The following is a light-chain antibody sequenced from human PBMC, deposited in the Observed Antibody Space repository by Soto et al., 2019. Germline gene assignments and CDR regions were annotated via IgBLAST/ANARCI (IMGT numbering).Light chain of an antibody. Sequence: QSVLTQPASVSGSPGQSIPISCTGTSSDVGAYKYVTWHQKYPGKSPKLIISEVTKRPSGVSSRFSGSRSGNTASLTISGLHPEDEAYYYFSSYARGTTLVFGGGTKLTVL. J-gene: IGLJ2*01. CDR2: EVT. CDR3: SSYARGTTLV. CDR1: SSDVGAYKY. V-gene: IGLV2-14*01.